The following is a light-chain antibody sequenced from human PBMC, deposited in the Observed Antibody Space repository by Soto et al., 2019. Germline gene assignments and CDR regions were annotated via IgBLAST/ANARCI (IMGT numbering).Light chain of an antibody. CDR2: DAS. CDR3: QQRSNTFT. CDR1: QSVSSY. J-gene: IGKJ3*01. V-gene: IGKV3-11*01. Sequence: EIVLTQSPATLSLSPGERATLSCRAGQSVSSYLAWYQQKPGQAPRLLIYDASNRATGIPARFSGSGSGTDFTLAISSLEPEDFAVYYCQQRSNTFTFGPGTKVDI.